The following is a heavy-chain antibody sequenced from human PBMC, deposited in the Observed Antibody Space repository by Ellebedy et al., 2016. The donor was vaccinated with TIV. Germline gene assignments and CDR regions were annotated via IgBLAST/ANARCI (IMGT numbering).Heavy chain of an antibody. Sequence: SETLSLXXAVSGGSISSSNRWPRVRQPPGKGLEWIGEIYHSGSTHYNPSLKSRVTISVDKSKNQFSLKLSSVTAADTAGYYCARAWGFKLNYFYYGMDVWGQGTTVTVSS. V-gene: IGHV4-4*02. J-gene: IGHJ6*02. CDR2: IYHSGST. CDR1: GGSISSSNR. D-gene: IGHD1-7*01. CDR3: ARAWGFKLNYFYYGMDV.